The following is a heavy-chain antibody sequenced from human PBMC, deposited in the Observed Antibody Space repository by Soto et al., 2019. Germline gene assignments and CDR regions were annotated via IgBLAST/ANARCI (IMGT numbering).Heavy chain of an antibody. CDR1: GFTFSSYA. J-gene: IGHJ4*02. D-gene: IGHD2-8*02. Sequence: GGSLRLSCAASGFTFSSYAMSWVRQAPGKGLEWVSAISGSGGSTYYADSVKGRFSVSRDNSKNTLYLQMNSLRAEDTALYYCAKVGTEVDYWGQGALVTVSS. V-gene: IGHV3-23*01. CDR3: AKVGTEVDY. CDR2: ISGSGGST.